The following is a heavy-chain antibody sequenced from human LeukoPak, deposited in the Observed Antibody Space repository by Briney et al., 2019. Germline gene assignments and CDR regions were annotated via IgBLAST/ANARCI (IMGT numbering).Heavy chain of an antibody. CDR1: GGTFSSYA. Sequence: SVKVSCKASGGTFSSYAISWVRQAPGQGLEWMGWISAYNGHTSYAQKFQGRVTITADESTSTAYMELSSLRSEDTAVYYCARGTLYYFDYWGQGTLVTVPS. CDR2: ISAYNGHT. CDR3: ARGTLYYFDY. D-gene: IGHD1-7*01. V-gene: IGHV1-69*01. J-gene: IGHJ4*02.